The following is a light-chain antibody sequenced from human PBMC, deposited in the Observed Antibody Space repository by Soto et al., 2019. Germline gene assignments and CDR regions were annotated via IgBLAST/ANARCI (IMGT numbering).Light chain of an antibody. Sequence: QSVLTQPASVSGSPGQSITISCTGTSSDVGGYNYVSWYQHHPGKAHKLLIYDVSNRPSGISNRFSGSKSDNTASLTISGFQPEDEADYYCSSYTTSNTRQIVFGTGTKVTVL. J-gene: IGLJ1*01. CDR3: SSYTTSNTRQIV. CDR2: DVS. V-gene: IGLV2-14*03. CDR1: SSDVGGYNY.